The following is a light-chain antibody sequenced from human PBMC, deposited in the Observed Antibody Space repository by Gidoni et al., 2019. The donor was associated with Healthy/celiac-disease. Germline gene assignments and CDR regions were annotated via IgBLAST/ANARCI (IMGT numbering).Light chain of an antibody. V-gene: IGKV1-6*01. CDR3: LQDYNYPT. Sequence: AIQMTQSPSSLSASVGDRVTITCRASQGIRNDLGWYQQKPGKAHKLLIYAASSLQSVVPSRFSGSGSGTDFTLTISSLQPEDFATYYCLQDYNYPTFGQGTKVEIK. J-gene: IGKJ1*01. CDR1: QGIRND. CDR2: AAS.